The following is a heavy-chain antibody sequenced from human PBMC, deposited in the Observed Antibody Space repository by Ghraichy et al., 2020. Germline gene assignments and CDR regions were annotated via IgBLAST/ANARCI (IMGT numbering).Heavy chain of an antibody. Sequence: GGSLRLSCAASGFTFSSYAMTWVRQAPGKGLEWVSAIPGNGGSTSYADSVKGRFTISRDNSKNTLYLQMNSLRAEDTAVYFCAKGTHSTGWRYFDYWGQGTLVTVSS. CDR3: AKGTHSTGWRYFDY. CDR2: IPGNGGST. V-gene: IGHV3-23*01. CDR1: GFTFSSYA. J-gene: IGHJ4*02. D-gene: IGHD6-19*01.